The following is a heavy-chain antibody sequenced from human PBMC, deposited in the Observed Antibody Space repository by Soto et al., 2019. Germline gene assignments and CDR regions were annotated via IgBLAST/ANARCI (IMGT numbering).Heavy chain of an antibody. CDR2: LVPQFGTP. CDR3: ARQNRDTPMVPFDV. CDR1: RGTFNRYA. V-gene: IGHV1-69*01. J-gene: IGHJ4*02. Sequence: QVQLVQSGAEVKKPGSSVKVSCLASRGTFNRYAINWVRQAPGHGLEWLGALVPQFGTPNYAQKFQDRVTIGADESTNTTSMEVRGLTSDDTAVYYCARQNRDTPMVPFDVWGQGTLVTVSS. D-gene: IGHD5-18*01.